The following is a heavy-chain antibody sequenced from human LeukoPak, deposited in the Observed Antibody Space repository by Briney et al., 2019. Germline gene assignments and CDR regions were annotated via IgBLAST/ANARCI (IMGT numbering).Heavy chain of an antibody. Sequence: SVKVSCKASGYIFTGYYMLWVRQAPGQGLEWMGRINPNSGGTNYAQKFQGRVTMTRDTSISTAYMELSRLRSDDTAVYYCARVHRSLGYCSGGSCTDYWGQGTLVTVSS. CDR1: GYIFTGYY. CDR2: INPNSGGT. V-gene: IGHV1-2*06. J-gene: IGHJ4*02. CDR3: ARVHRSLGYCSGGSCTDY. D-gene: IGHD2-15*01.